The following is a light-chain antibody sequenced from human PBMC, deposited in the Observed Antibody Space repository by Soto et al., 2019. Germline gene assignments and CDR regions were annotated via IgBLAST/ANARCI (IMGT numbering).Light chain of an antibody. J-gene: IGLJ1*01. CDR2: EVS. CDR3: SSFTSSSTFV. CDR1: SSDVGGYNY. Sequence: QSVLTQPASVSGSPGQSITISCTGTSSDVGGYNYVSWYQQHPGKAPKLMIYEVSNRPSGVSNRFSGSKSGNTASLTISGLQAEDEADYYCSSFTSSSTFVFGTGTKAIV. V-gene: IGLV2-14*01.